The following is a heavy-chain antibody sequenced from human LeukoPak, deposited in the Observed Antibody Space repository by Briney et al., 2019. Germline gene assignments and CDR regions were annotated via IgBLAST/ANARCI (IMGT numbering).Heavy chain of an antibody. J-gene: IGHJ4*02. CDR2: IYTSGST. CDR3: ARGIISYDYSNYGPNYYFDY. Sequence: SETLSLTCTVSGGSISSGSYYWSWIRQPAGKGLEWIGRIYTSGSTNYNPSLKSRVTISVDTSKNQFSLKLSSVTAADTAVYYCARGIISYDYSNYGPNYYFDYWGQGTLVTVSS. CDR1: GGSISSGSYY. V-gene: IGHV4-61*02. D-gene: IGHD4-11*01.